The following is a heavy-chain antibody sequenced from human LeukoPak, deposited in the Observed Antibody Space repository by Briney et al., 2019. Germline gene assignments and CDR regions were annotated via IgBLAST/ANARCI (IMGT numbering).Heavy chain of an antibody. D-gene: IGHD2-2*01. V-gene: IGHV1-18*01. J-gene: IGHJ4*02. CDR2: ISAYNGNT. Sequence: ASVKVSCKASGYTFTSYGIGWVRQAPGQGLEWMGWISAYNGNTNYAQKLQGRVTMTTDTSTSTAYMELRSLRSDDTAVYYCARVDPLGYCSSTSCYALRSFGYWGQGTLVTVSS. CDR1: GYTFTSYG. CDR3: ARVDPLGYCSSTSCYALRSFGY.